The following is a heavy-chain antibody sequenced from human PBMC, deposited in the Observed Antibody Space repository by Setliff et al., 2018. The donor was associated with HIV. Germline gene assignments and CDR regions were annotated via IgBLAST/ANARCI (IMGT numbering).Heavy chain of an antibody. CDR3: ARVRTYSDFYYPAPIPSYYFDF. CDR2: FDPEDGET. D-gene: IGHD1-26*01. V-gene: IGHV1-24*01. Sequence: GASVKVSCKVSGYTLTELSIHWVRQAPGKGLEWMANFDPEDGETFYAQRFQGRLTMTTDTSTSAAYLELRSLRSDDTAIYYCARVRTYSDFYYPAPIPSYYFDFWGQGTLVTVSS. CDR1: GYTLTELS. J-gene: IGHJ4*02.